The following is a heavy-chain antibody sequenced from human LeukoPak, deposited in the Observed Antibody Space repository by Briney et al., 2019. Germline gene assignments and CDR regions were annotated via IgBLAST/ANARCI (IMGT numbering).Heavy chain of an antibody. Sequence: ASVKVSCKASGYTFTDYYIHWLRQASGQGLEWMGWINPKNGDTHYAHKFQGRVTMTKDTSISTAYMELTRLTSDDTAVYYCARDGYNYGYPYLDYWGQGTLVTVSS. CDR3: ARDGYNYGYPYLDY. CDR1: GYTFTDYY. D-gene: IGHD5-18*01. CDR2: INPKNGDT. J-gene: IGHJ4*02. V-gene: IGHV1-2*07.